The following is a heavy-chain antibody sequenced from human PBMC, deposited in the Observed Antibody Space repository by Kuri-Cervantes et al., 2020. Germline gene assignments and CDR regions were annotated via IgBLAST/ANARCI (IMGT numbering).Heavy chain of an antibody. CDR1: GYSISSGYY. D-gene: IGHD2-2*01. J-gene: IGHJ4*02. Sequence: SETLSLTCTVSGYSISSGYYWGWIRQPPGKGLEWIGSIYHSGSTYYNPSLKSRVTISVDTSKNQFSPKLSSVTAADTAVYYCARLDGTSSHYWGQGTLVTVSS. V-gene: IGHV4-38-2*02. CDR2: IYHSGST. CDR3: ARLDGTSSHY.